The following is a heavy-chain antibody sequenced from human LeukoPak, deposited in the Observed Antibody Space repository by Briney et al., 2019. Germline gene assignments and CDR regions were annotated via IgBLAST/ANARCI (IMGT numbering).Heavy chain of an antibody. CDR3: ARNGGRWTMVRGEGFYFDY. D-gene: IGHD3-10*01. CDR1: GFTFSSYW. J-gene: IGHJ4*02. CDR2: IKQDGSEK. V-gene: IGHV3-7*01. Sequence: PGGSLRLSCAASGFTFSSYWMSWVRQAPGKGLEWVANIKQDGSEKYYVDSVKGRFTISRDNAKNSLYLQMNSLRAEDTAVYYCARNGGRWTMVRGEGFYFDYWGQGTLVTVSS.